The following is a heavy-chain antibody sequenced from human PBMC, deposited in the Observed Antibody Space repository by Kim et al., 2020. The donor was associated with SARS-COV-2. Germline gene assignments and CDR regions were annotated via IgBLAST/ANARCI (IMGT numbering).Heavy chain of an antibody. D-gene: IGHD1-26*01. Sequence: YHATPGRGTFTISRDNSKNTLFLQMKSLGADDTAIYYCAKDIWDFSGNDYWGQGTLVTVSS. CDR3: AKDIWDFSGNDY. V-gene: IGHV3-23*01. J-gene: IGHJ4*02.